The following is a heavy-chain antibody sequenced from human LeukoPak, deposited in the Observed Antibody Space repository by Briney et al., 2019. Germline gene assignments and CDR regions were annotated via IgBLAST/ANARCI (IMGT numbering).Heavy chain of an antibody. V-gene: IGHV3-23*01. CDR2: ISGSGGST. D-gene: IGHD2-15*01. CDR1: GFTFSNYE. Sequence: GGSLRLSCAASGFTFSNYEMNWVRQAPGKGLEWVSAISGSGGSTYYADSVKGRFTISRDNSKNTLYLQMNSLRAEDTAVYYCAKGFRYCSGGSCYLDYWGQGTLVTVSS. CDR3: AKGFRYCSGGSCYLDY. J-gene: IGHJ4*02.